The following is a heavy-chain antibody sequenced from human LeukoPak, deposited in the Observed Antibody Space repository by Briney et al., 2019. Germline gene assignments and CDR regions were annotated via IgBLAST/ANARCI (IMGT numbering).Heavy chain of an antibody. CDR3: TTGPAVVVPAAIDY. D-gene: IGHD2-2*01. CDR1: GFTFSNAW. CDR2: IKSKTDGGTT. V-gene: IGHV3-15*01. Sequence: PGGSLRLSCAASGFTFSNAWMSWVRQAPGKELEWVGRIKSKTDGGTTDYAAPVKGRFTISRDDSKNTLYLQMNSLKTEDTAVYYCTTGPAVVVPAAIDYWGQGTLVTVSS. J-gene: IGHJ4*02.